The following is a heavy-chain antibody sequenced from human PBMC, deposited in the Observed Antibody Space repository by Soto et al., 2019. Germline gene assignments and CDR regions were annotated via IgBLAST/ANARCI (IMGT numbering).Heavy chain of an antibody. J-gene: IGHJ4*02. CDR3: ARETFIPAADHFDS. Sequence: EVQLVQSGAEVKKPGESLTISCKGSGFTFVSHWIGWVRQVPGKGLEWMGTIYPGDSDARYSPSFQGLVTMSADKSINTVYLRWSRLQASYSGIYFCARETFIPAADHFDSWGQGTPVTASS. CDR2: IYPGDSDA. CDR1: GFTFVSHW. V-gene: IGHV5-51*01. D-gene: IGHD6-13*01.